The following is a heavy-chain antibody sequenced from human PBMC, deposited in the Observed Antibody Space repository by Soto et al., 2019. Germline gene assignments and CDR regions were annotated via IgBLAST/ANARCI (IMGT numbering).Heavy chain of an antibody. Sequence: QVQLVQSGAEVKKPGSSVKVSCKASGGTSRSLSITWVLQATGQGLEWMGGITPLFGIPNYPQKFQGRLTITADKSTGTAYLELSSLRSEDTAVYYCARDTHSAGGWFDTWGRGTLVTVAS. D-gene: IGHD2-15*01. CDR2: ITPLFGIP. CDR1: GGTSRSLS. CDR3: ARDTHSAGGWFDT. J-gene: IGHJ5*02. V-gene: IGHV1-69*17.